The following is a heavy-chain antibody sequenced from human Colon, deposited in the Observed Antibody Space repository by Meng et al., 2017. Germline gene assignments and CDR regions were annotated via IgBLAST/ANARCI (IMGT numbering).Heavy chain of an antibody. CDR3: ARDSGYDKNWFDP. J-gene: IGHJ5*02. CDR1: GGPFLSKSSY. Sequence: ESGPGRVRPSETLPLTCPVFGGPFLSKSSYWSWIRQAPGKGLEWIGFIYYSGSTNYNPSPKSRVTISVDTSKNQFSLKVSSVTAADTAVYYCARDSGYDKNWFDPWGQGTLVTVSS. CDR2: IYYSGST. D-gene: IGHD5-12*01. V-gene: IGHV4-61*01.